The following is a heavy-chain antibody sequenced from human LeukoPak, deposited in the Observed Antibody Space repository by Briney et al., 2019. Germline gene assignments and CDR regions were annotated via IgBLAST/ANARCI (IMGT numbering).Heavy chain of an antibody. CDR2: ISSSSSYI. CDR1: GFTFSSYS. V-gene: IGHV3-21*04. CDR3: AKGEATEIYYYYYGMDV. Sequence: GGSLRLSCAASGFTFSSYSMNWVRQAPGKGLEWVSSISSSSSYIYYADSVKGRFTISRDNAKNSLYLQMNSLRAEDTAVYYCAKGEATEIYYYYYGMDVWGQGATVTVSS. D-gene: IGHD1-26*01. J-gene: IGHJ6*02.